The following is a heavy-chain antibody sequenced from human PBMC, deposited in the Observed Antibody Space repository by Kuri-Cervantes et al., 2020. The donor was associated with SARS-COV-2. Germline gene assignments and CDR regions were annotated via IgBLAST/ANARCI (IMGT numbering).Heavy chain of an antibody. CDR1: GGSISSSSYY. V-gene: IGHV4-39*07. J-gene: IGHJ4*02. Sequence: GSLRLSCTVSGGSISSSSYYWGWIRQPPGKGLEWIGSIYYSGSTYYNPSLKSRVTISVDTSKNQFSLKLSSVTAADTAVYYCALDPRVRSRPLSYWGQGTLVTVSS. D-gene: IGHD1-1*01. CDR2: IYYSGST. CDR3: ALDPRVRSRPLSY.